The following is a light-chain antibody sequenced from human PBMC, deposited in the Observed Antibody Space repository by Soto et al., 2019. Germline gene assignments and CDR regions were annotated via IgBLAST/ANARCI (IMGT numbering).Light chain of an antibody. V-gene: IGLV1-47*01. CDR1: SSNIGSAY. Sequence: QSVLPQPPSASGTPGQTVTISCSGSSSNIGSAYIYWYQHLPGTAPKLLIYRNNQRPSGVPDRFSASKSGTSASLAISGLRSEDDADYYCAAWDDSLVVFGGGTKLTVL. CDR2: RNN. CDR3: AAWDDSLVV. J-gene: IGLJ2*01.